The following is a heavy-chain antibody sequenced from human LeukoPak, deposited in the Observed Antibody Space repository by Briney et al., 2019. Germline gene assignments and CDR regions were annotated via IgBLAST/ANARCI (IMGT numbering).Heavy chain of an antibody. D-gene: IGHD2-2*01. V-gene: IGHV3-23*01. CDR1: GFTFSNYA. CDR2: ISSHGVDT. Sequence: GGSLRLSCAASGFTFSNYAMTWVRQAPGKGLEWVSAISSHGVDTYYADSVKGRFTISRDNSKNTLYLQMNSLRAEDTAVYYCAKDFLRIVVVPAAIDYWGQGTLVTVSS. CDR3: AKDFLRIVVVPAAIDY. J-gene: IGHJ4*02.